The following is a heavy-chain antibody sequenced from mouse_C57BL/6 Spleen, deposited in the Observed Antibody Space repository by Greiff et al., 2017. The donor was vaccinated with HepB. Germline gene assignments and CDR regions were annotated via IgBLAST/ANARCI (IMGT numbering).Heavy chain of an antibody. CDR3: ARIVGDYGAWFAY. CDR2: IWWDDDK. V-gene: IGHV8-8*01. J-gene: IGHJ3*01. CDR1: GFSLSTFGMG. Sequence: QVQLQQSGPGILQPSQTLSLTCSFSGFSLSTFGMGVGWIRQPSGKGLEWLAHIWWDDDKYYNPALKSRLTISKDTSKNQVFLKIANVDTADTATDYCARIVGDYGAWFAYWGQGTLVTVSA. D-gene: IGHD2-4*01.